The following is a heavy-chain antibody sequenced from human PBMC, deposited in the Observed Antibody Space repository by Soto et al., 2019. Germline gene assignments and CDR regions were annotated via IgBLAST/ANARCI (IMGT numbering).Heavy chain of an antibody. Sequence: QVQLVQSGAEVKKPGSSVKVSCKASGGTFSTDSISWVRQAPGQGLEWLGGIIPMFGTANNAQKFQGRVTITADESTSTAYMELSSRRSEDTAVYFCASEIDGYYGMDVWGQGTTVTVAS. V-gene: IGHV1-69*12. CDR2: IIPMFGTA. J-gene: IGHJ6*02. CDR3: ASEIDGYYGMDV. CDR1: GGTFSTDS.